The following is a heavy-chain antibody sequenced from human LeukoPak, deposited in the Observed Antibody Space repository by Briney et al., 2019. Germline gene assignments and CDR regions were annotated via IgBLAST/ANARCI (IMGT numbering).Heavy chain of an antibody. CDR1: GFTFGDYA. D-gene: IGHD6-19*01. Sequence: PGGSLRLSCTASGFTFGDYAMSWVRQAPGKGLEWVGFIRSKAYGGTTEYAASAKGRFTISRDDSKSIAYLQMNSLKTEDTAVYYCTRELAVAGYYYYYGMDVWGKGTTVTVSS. V-gene: IGHV3-49*04. J-gene: IGHJ6*04. CDR3: TRELAVAGYYYYYGMDV. CDR2: IRSKAYGGTT.